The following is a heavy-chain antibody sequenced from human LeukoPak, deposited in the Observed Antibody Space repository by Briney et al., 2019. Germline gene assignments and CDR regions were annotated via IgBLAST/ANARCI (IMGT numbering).Heavy chain of an antibody. CDR1: GYSINSGYY. Sequence: PSETLSLTCTASGYSINSGYYWGWIRQPPGKGLEWIGSIYHSGSTYYNPSLKSRVTISMDTSKNQFSLKLSSVTAADTAVYYCARRGSSFFDYWGQGILVTVSS. CDR2: IYHSGST. J-gene: IGHJ4*02. CDR3: ARRGSSFFDY. V-gene: IGHV4-38-2*02. D-gene: IGHD6-13*01.